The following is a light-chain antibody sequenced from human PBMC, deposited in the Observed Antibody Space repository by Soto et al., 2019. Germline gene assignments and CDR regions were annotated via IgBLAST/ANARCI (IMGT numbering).Light chain of an antibody. CDR2: GNS. Sequence: QAVVTQPPSVSGAPGQGVTISCTGGSSNIGANYDVHWYQQLPGTAPKVLIYGNSNRPSGVPDRFSGSKSGTSAFLAITGLQVEDEADYYCQSYDSSLRNVIFGGGTKLTVL. V-gene: IGLV1-40*01. CDR3: QSYDSSLRNVI. CDR1: SSNIGANYD. J-gene: IGLJ2*01.